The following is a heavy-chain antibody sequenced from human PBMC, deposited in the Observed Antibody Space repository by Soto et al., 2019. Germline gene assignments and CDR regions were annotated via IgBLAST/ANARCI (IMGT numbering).Heavy chain of an antibody. J-gene: IGHJ4*02. Sequence: QVQLQESGPGLVEPSQPLSLTCTVSGGSIRRGDYDWSWIRQPPEKDLEWIGHIDNSGNTYRNPSLKSRVTISVDRAQNQFSLKLITVTAADTAVYYCARGPSGDKVDYWGQGTLVTVSS. D-gene: IGHD1-26*01. CDR3: ARGPSGDKVDY. CDR2: IDNSGNT. V-gene: IGHV4-30-4*01. CDR1: GGSIRRGDYD.